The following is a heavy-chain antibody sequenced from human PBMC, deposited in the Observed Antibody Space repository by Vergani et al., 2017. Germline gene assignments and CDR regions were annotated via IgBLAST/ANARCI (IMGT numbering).Heavy chain of an antibody. D-gene: IGHD3-22*01. CDR1: GYTFTGYY. Sequence: QVQLVQSGAEVKKPGASVKVSCKASGYTFTGYYMHWVRQAPGQGLEWMGWINPNSGGTNYAQKFQGWVTMTRDTSISTAYMELSRLRSDDTAVYYCAKGYYDSSGYYMGDAFDIWGQGTMVTVSS. V-gene: IGHV1-2*04. CDR2: INPNSGGT. CDR3: AKGYYDSSGYYMGDAFDI. J-gene: IGHJ3*02.